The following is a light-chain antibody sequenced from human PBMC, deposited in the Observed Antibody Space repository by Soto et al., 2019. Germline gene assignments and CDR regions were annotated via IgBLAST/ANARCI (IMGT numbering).Light chain of an antibody. CDR1: QSISSY. V-gene: IGKV1-39*01. CDR3: PQSYSTPPT. CDR2: AAS. Sequence: IQVTQSPATLSASDGDRVATAGLASQSISSYLNWYHQKPGKAPKLLIYAASSLQSGVPSRFSGSGSGTDFTLTISSLQPEDFATYYCPQSYSTPPTFGQGTKVDI. J-gene: IGKJ1*01.